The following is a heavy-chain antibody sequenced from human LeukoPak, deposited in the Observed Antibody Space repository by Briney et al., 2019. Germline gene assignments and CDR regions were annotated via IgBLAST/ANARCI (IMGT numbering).Heavy chain of an antibody. Sequence: SVKVSCKASGGTFSSYAISWVRQAPGQGLEWMGGIIPIFGTANYAQKFQGRVTITADESTSTAYMELSSLRSEDTAVYYCARDLPAYCGGDCYWYYYGMDVWGQGTTVTVSS. J-gene: IGHJ6*02. D-gene: IGHD2-21*02. CDR2: IIPIFGTA. CDR3: ARDLPAYCGGDCYWYYYGMDV. V-gene: IGHV1-69*13. CDR1: GGTFSSYA.